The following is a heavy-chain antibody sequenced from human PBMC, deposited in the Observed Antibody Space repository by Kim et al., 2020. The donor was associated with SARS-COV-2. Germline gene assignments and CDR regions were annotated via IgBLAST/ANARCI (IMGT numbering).Heavy chain of an antibody. CDR2: MSGSRSNI. J-gene: IGHJ4*01. CDR1: GFTFSSYS. D-gene: IGHD6-25*01. Sequence: GGSLRLSCAASGFTFSSYSMNWVRQAPGKGLEWVSCMSGSRSNIHYVGSVKGRFTISRDNANNSLFLQMNSLRDEDTAVYFCARDRRRGSGNCVWGHGT. V-gene: IGHV3-21*04. CDR3: ARDRRRGSGNCV.